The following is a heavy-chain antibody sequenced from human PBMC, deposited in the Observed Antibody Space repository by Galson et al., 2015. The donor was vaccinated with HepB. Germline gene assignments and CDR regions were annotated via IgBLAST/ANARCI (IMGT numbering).Heavy chain of an antibody. D-gene: IGHD1-26*01. CDR1: GFTFSSYA. CDR3: AKEASGSYPIGLGFDY. V-gene: IGHV3-23*01. Sequence: SLRLSCAASGFTFSSYAMGWVRQAPGKGLEWVSAISGSGGSTYYADSVKGRFTISRDNSKNTLYLQMNSLRAEDTAVYYCAKEASGSYPIGLGFDYWGQGTLVTVSS. J-gene: IGHJ4*02. CDR2: ISGSGGST.